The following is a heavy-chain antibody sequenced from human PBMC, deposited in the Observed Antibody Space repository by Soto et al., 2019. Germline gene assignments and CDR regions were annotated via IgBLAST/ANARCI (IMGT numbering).Heavy chain of an antibody. CDR2: IWYDGSNK. CDR1: GFTFSSYG. CDR3: ARDPKWELLSYTFDY. J-gene: IGHJ4*02. D-gene: IGHD1-26*01. V-gene: IGHV3-33*01. Sequence: QVQLVESGGGVVQPGRSLRLSCAASGFTFSSYGMHWVRQAPGKGLEWVAVIWYDGSNKYYADSVKGRFTISRDNSKNTPYLQMNSLRAEDTAVYYCARDPKWELLSYTFDYWGQGTLVTVPS.